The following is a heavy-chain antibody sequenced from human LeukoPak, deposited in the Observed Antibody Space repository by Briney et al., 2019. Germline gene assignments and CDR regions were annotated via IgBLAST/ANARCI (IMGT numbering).Heavy chain of an antibody. CDR1: GFTSSYYG. J-gene: IGHJ5*02. CDR3: AKPLMRDRWFGES. D-gene: IGHD3-10*01. Sequence: GGSLRLSCAVSGFTSSYYGMHWVRQAPGKGLEWVAFIRYDGNDKFYAESVKGRFTISRDTSRNALYLQMNSLRPEDTAVYYCAKPLMRDRWFGESWGQGTLVSVSS. CDR2: IRYDGNDK. V-gene: IGHV3-30*02.